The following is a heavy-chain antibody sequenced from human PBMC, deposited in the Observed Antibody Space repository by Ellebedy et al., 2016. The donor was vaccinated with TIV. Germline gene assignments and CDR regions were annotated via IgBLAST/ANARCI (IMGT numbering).Heavy chain of an antibody. V-gene: IGHV4-34*10. CDR2: INHSGST. Sequence: SETLSLXCAVYGGSFRGYYWSWIRQPPGKGLEWIGEINHSGSTNYNPSLKSRVTMSVDTSKNQFSLKLSSVTAADTAVYYCAVARVPAAIPGGNWFDPWGQGTLVTVSS. CDR3: AVARVPAAIPGGNWFDP. CDR1: GGSFRGYY. D-gene: IGHD2-2*02. J-gene: IGHJ5*02.